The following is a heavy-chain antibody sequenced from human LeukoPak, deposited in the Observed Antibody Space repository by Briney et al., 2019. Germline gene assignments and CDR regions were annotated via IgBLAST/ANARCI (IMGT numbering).Heavy chain of an antibody. CDR2: IIPILGIA. CDR1: GGTFSSYA. Sequence: ASVEVSCKASGGTFSSYAISWVRQAPGQGLEWMGRIIPILGIANYAQKFQGRVTITADKSTSTAYMELSSLRSEDTAVYYCARVRPLGGSSWTDYYYYGMDVWGQGTTVTVSS. D-gene: IGHD6-13*01. CDR3: ARVRPLGGSSWTDYYYYGMDV. V-gene: IGHV1-69*04. J-gene: IGHJ6*02.